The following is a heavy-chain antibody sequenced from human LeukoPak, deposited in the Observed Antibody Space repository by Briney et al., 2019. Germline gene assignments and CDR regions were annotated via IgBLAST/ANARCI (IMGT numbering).Heavy chain of an antibody. Sequence: ASVKVSCKASGGTFSSYAISWVRQAPGQGLEWMGGIIPIFATTNYAQKFQGRVTITADESTSTAYMELSSLRSEDTAVYYCARQLERHYHYYMDVWGKGTTVTVSS. J-gene: IGHJ6*03. CDR3: ARQLERHYHYYMDV. V-gene: IGHV1-69*13. CDR2: IIPIFATT. D-gene: IGHD1-1*01. CDR1: GGTFSSYA.